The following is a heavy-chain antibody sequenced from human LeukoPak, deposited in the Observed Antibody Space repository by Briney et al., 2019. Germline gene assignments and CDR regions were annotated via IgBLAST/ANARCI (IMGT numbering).Heavy chain of an antibody. Sequence: GGSLRLSCATSGFTFSGYGMHWVRQAPGKGLEWVSTISGSGRSTYYADSVKGRFTISRDTSKNTVYLQMNGLRAEDTAVYYCAKSANILRSLDPDGSGSPLDYWGQGTLVTVSS. CDR1: GFTFSGYG. V-gene: IGHV3-23*01. CDR3: AKSANILRSLDPDGSGSPLDY. J-gene: IGHJ4*02. CDR2: ISGSGRST. D-gene: IGHD3-10*01.